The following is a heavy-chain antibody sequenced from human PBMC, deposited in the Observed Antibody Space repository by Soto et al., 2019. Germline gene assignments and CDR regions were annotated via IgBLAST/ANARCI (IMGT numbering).Heavy chain of an antibody. CDR2: INAGNGNT. V-gene: IGHV1-3*05. J-gene: IGHJ4*02. CDR1: GYTFTNYA. D-gene: IGHD5-12*01. Sequence: QVQLVQSGAEEKKPGASVKVSCKASGYTFTNYATHWVRQAPGQRLEWMGWINAGNGNTKYSQRFQGRVTITRDKAASTAYMELSSLRSEDTAVYYCARVSGYYLPDYWGQGTLVTVSS. CDR3: ARVSGYYLPDY.